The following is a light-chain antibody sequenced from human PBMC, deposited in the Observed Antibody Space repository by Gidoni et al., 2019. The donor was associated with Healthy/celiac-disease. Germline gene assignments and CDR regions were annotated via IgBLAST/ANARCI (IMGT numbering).Light chain of an antibody. CDR2: SNN. CDR3: AAWDDSLNGPV. J-gene: IGLJ2*01. Sequence: QSVLTQPPSASGTHGQRVTISCSGSSSNIGSNTVNWYQQLPGTAPKLLIDSNNQRPSGVPDRFSGSKSGTSASLAISGLQSEDEADYYCAAWDDSLNGPVFGGGTKLTVL. CDR1: SSNIGSNT. V-gene: IGLV1-44*01.